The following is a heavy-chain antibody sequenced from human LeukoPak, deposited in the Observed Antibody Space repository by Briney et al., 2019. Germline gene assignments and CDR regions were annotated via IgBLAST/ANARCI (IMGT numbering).Heavy chain of an antibody. D-gene: IGHD1-1*01. J-gene: IGHJ4*02. CDR2: IIPIFGTA. CDR3: ARVRNYLQPGGYFDY. V-gene: IGHV1-69*01. CDR1: GGTFSSYA. Sequence: SVKISCKASGGTFSSYAISWVRQAPGQGLEWMGGIIPIFGTANYAQKFQGRVTITADESTSTAYMELSSLRSEDTAVYYCARVRNYLQPGGYFDYWGQGTLVTVSS.